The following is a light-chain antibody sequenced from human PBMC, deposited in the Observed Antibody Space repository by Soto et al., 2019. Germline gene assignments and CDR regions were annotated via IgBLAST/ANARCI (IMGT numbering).Light chain of an antibody. V-gene: IGLV8-61*01. J-gene: IGLJ3*02. CDR2: STN. Sequence: QTVVTQEPSFSVSPGGTVTLTCGLSSGSVSTTYYPSWYQQTPGQAPRTPIYSTNTRSSGVPDRFSGSILGNKAALTITGAQADDEADYYCVLYMSSGISVFGGGTQLTVL. CDR1: SGSVSTTYY. CDR3: VLYMSSGISV.